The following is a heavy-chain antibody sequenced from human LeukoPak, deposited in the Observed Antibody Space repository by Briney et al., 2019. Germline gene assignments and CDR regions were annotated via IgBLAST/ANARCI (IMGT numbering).Heavy chain of an antibody. CDR3: AREPKIGNFDY. Sequence: ASVKVSCKASGYSFTSYGIGWVRQAPGQGLEWMRWSDTYNGKTHYAQNLQGRVTMTTDISTTTAYMELRSLRSDDTAVYYCAREPKIGNFDYWGLGTLVIVSS. V-gene: IGHV1-18*01. CDR2: SDTYNGKT. CDR1: GYSFTSYG. J-gene: IGHJ4*02.